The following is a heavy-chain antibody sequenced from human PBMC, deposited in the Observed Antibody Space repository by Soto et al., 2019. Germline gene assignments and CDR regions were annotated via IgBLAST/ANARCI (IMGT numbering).Heavy chain of an antibody. CDR2: INVYNGNT. J-gene: IGHJ4*02. CDR3: FRGINHPFDN. D-gene: IGHD3-10*01. Sequence: ASVKVSCKASGYTFTNYGISWVRQAPGQGLEWMGWINVYNGNTKYAQKVQGRVTMTTDTSTSTAYMNPVDTGTYYCARLTMFRGINHPFDNWGQGALVTVSS. V-gene: IGHV1-18*01. CDR1: GYTFTNYG.